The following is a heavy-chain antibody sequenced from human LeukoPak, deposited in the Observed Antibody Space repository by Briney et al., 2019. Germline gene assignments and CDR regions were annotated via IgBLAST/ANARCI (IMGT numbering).Heavy chain of an antibody. V-gene: IGHV3-21*01. CDR1: GFTFSIYS. CDR3: ARDSRIQLWLN. D-gene: IGHD5-18*01. Sequence: GGSLRLSCAASGFTFSIYSMNWVRQAPGKGLEWVSSISSSSSYIYYADSVKGRFTISRDNAKNSLYLQMNSLRAEDTAVYYCARDSRIQLWLNWGQGTLVTVSS. CDR2: ISSSSSYI. J-gene: IGHJ4*02.